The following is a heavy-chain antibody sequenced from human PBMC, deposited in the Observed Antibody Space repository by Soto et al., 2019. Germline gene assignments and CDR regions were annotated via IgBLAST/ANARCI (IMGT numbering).Heavy chain of an antibody. CDR1: GGSISSGGYY. Sequence: QVQLQESGPGLVKPSQTLSLTCTVSGGSISSGGYYWNWIRQHPVKGLEWIVYIYYIGSTYYNPSLKSRVTISLYTSENHFSLKLSSVTAADTAVYYCARSVFTCGQGTLVTVSS. J-gene: IGHJ5*02. CDR3: ARSVFT. CDR2: IYYIGST. V-gene: IGHV4-31*03.